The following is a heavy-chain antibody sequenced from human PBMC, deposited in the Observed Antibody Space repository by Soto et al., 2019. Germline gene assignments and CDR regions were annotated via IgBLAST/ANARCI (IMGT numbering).Heavy chain of an antibody. CDR1: GGSISSSSYY. CDR3: AGTYYYDSSGKYYFDY. Sequence: SETLSLTCTVSGGSISSSSYYWGWIRQPPGKGLEWIGSIYYSGSTYYNPSLKSRVTISVDTSKNQFSLKLSSVTAADTAVYYCAGTYYYDSSGKYYFDYWGQGTLVTVSS. J-gene: IGHJ4*02. CDR2: IYYSGST. V-gene: IGHV4-39*01. D-gene: IGHD3-22*01.